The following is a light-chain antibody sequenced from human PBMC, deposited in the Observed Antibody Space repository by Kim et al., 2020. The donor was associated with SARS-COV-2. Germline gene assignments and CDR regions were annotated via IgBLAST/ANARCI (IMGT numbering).Light chain of an antibody. J-gene: IGLJ2*01. CDR2: YDS. CDR3: QVWDNSSDHVV. CDR1: NNGSKS. V-gene: IGLV3-21*04. Sequence: APGKTARITCGGNNNGSKSVHWYQQKPGQAPVLVIYYDSDRTSGIPERFSGSNSGNTATLTISRVEAGDEADYYCQVWDNSSDHVVFGGGTQLTVL.